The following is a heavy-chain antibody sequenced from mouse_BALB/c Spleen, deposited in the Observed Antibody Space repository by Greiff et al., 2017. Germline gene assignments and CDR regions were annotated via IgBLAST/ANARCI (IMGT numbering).Heavy chain of an antibody. CDR1: GFTFSSYT. CDR2: ISNGGGST. CDR3: ARITTVNYAMDY. V-gene: IGHV5-12-2*01. Sequence: EVQLQESGGGLVQPGGSLKLSCAASGFTFSSYTMSWVRQTPEKRLEWVAYISNGGGSTYYPDTVKGRFTISRDNAKNTLYLQMSSLKSEDTAMYYCARITTVNYAMDYWGQGTSVTVSS. D-gene: IGHD1-1*01. J-gene: IGHJ4*01.